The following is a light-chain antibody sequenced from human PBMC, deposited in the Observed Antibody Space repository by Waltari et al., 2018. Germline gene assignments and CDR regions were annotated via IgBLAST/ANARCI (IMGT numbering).Light chain of an antibody. J-gene: IGLJ1*01. CDR1: GSNIRGHP. CDR3: ASWDATLKGFV. V-gene: IGLV1-44*01. CDR2: ATS. Sequence: QSMLTQPPSASAPPGQGVNISCSGSGSNIRGHPGAWYQQLPGTAPKLLIYATSQRPSGVPARFSGSKSGTSASLAIRGLQSGDESDYYCASWDATLKGFVFGPGTTVSVL.